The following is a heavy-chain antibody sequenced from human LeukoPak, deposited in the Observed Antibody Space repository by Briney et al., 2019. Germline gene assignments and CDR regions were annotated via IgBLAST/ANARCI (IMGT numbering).Heavy chain of an antibody. D-gene: IGHD3-22*01. CDR2: MYYSGST. V-gene: IGHV4-59*08. J-gene: IGHJ3*02. CDR1: GVSISGHY. Sequence: SETLSLTCTVSGVSISGHYYSWIRQPPGKGLEWIGYMYYSGSTKYNPSLKSRVATSVDTSKNQFSLKLSSVTAADTAVYYCARHIHYYDTNPSFDIWGQGTMVTVSS. CDR3: ARHIHYYDTNPSFDI.